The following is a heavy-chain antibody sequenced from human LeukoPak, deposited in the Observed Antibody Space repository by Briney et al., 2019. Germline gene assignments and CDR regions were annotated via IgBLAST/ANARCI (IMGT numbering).Heavy chain of an antibody. V-gene: IGHV3-13*01. CDR3: ARGPPRGKYYYMDV. D-gene: IGHD1-26*01. CDR1: GVTFSSFD. J-gene: IGHJ6*03. CDR2: IETASGT. Sequence: PGGSLRLSCAASGVTFSSFDMHWVRQPTGQGLEWVWTIETASGTYYPGSVEGRFTLSRDNAKNSLYLQMNSLTAGDTAVYYCARGPPRGKYYYMDVWGKGTTVTVSS.